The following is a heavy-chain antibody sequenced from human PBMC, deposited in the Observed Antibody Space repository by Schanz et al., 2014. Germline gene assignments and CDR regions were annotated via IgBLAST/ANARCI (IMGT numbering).Heavy chain of an antibody. D-gene: IGHD4-17*01. CDR2: ISSSGSYI. CDR3: ARVRAYDYGAEAHGMDV. V-gene: IGHV3-21*01. CDR1: GFAFSAYS. J-gene: IGHJ6*02. Sequence: EVQLVESGGGLVKPGGSLSLSCAASGFAFSAYSMNWVRQAPWKGLEWVSSISSSGSYIYFPDSVKGRFTISRDNAKNSLYLQMNSLRAEDTAVYYCARVRAYDYGAEAHGMDVWGHGTTVTFSS.